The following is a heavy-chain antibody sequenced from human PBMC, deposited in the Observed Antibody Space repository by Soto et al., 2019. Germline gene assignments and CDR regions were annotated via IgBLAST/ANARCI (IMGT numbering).Heavy chain of an antibody. CDR3: ARSEYSGYPPPYYYYGMDV. J-gene: IGHJ6*02. V-gene: IGHV1-18*01. D-gene: IGHD5-12*01. Sequence: QVQLVQSGAEVKKPGASVKVSCKASGYTFTSYGISWVRQAPGQGLEWMGWISAYNGNTNYAQKLQGRVTMTTDKTTSTAYLGLRSRRSDYTAVYYCARSEYSGYPPPYYYYGMDVWGQGTTVTVSS. CDR2: ISAYNGNT. CDR1: GYTFTSYG.